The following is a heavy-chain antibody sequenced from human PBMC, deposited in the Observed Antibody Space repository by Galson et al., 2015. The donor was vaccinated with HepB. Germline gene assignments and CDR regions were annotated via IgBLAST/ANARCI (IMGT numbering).Heavy chain of an antibody. V-gene: IGHV1-46*01. CDR2: INPSGGST. CDR3: ARDLFGYIGF. Sequence: SVKVSCKASGYTFTTYYIHWVRQAPGQGLEWMGMINPSGGSTTYAQKFQGRVTMTRDTSTSTVYMELSSLRSEDTAVYFCARDLFGYIGFWGQGTLVTVPS. J-gene: IGHJ4*02. CDR1: GYTFTTYY. D-gene: IGHD5-24*01.